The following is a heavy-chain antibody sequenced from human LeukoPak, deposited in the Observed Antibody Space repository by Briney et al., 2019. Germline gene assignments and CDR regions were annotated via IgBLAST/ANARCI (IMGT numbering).Heavy chain of an antibody. J-gene: IGHJ6*02. CDR1: GYSFSTHD. CDR3: ARGSTMVRGVNPLGNYGMDV. Sequence: ASVKVSCKAPGYSFSTHDINWVRQATGQGLEWMGWMNPNSGNTGYAQKFQGRVSMTRNTSISTAYMELSSLRSEDTAVYYCARGSTMVRGVNPLGNYGMDVWGQGATLTVSS. D-gene: IGHD3-10*01. CDR2: MNPNSGNT. V-gene: IGHV1-8*02.